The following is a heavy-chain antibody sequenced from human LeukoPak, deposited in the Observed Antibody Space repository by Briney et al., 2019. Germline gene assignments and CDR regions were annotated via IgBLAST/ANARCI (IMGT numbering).Heavy chain of an antibody. CDR2: MNPNSGNT. CDR1: GYTFTSYD. Sequence: GASVKVSCKASGYTFTSYDINWVRQATGQGLEWMGWMNPNSGNTGYAQKFQGRVTVTRNTSISTAYMELSSLRSEDTAVYYCARLRPNNYYDSSGSPRGYFDYWGQGTLVTVSS. V-gene: IGHV1-8*01. D-gene: IGHD3-22*01. J-gene: IGHJ4*02. CDR3: ARLRPNNYYDSSGSPRGYFDY.